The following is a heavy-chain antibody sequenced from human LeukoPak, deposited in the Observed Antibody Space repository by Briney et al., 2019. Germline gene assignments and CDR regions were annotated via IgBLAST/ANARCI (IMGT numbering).Heavy chain of an antibody. Sequence: GSLRLSCAASGFIFRSYSMNWVRQAPGKGLEGVSAISSGGGGTYSADSVKGRFTSSRDNSKNTVYLQMNSLRAEDTAVYYCAKQNKGGTGSYFDYWGQGTLVTVSS. CDR3: AKQNKGGTGSYFDY. V-gene: IGHV3-23*01. J-gene: IGHJ4*02. CDR2: ISSGGGGT. CDR1: GFIFRSYS. D-gene: IGHD3/OR15-3a*01.